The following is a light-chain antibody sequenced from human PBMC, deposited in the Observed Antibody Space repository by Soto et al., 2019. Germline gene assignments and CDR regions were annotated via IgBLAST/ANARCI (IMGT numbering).Light chain of an antibody. CDR3: RYYGGSPMCT. CDR1: QSVSSNY. V-gene: IGKV3-20*01. CDR2: GAS. J-gene: IGKJ2*02. Sequence: EIVLTQSPGTLSLSPGERATLSCRASQSVSSNYLAWYQQKPGQAPRLLIYGASSRATGIPDRFSGGGSGTDFTLTISRLEPGDFAVYYCRYYGGSPMCTFGQGTKLEIK.